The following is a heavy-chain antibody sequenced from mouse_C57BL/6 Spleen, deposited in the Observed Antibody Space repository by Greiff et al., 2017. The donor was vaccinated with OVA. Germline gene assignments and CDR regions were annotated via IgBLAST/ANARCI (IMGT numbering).Heavy chain of an antibody. D-gene: IGHD1-1*01. J-gene: IGHJ1*03. CDR1: GFTFSNYW. CDR3: TAYYYGSSYWYFDV. V-gene: IGHV6-3*01. Sequence: EVNVVESGGGLVQPGGSMKLSCVASGFTFSNYWMNWVRQSPEKGLEWVAQIRLKSDNYATHYAESVKGRFTISRDDSKSSVYLQMNNLRAEDTGIYYCTAYYYGSSYWYFDVWGTGTTVTVSS. CDR2: IRLKSDNYAT.